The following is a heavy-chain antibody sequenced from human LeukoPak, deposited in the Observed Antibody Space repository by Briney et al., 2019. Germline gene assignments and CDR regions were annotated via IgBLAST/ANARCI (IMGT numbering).Heavy chain of an antibody. D-gene: IGHD6-13*01. CDR1: GGSISSYY. CDR2: IYYSGST. Sequence: PSETLSLTCTVSGGSISSYYWSWIRQPPGKGLEWIGYIYYSGSTNYNPSLKSRVTISVDTSKNQFSLKLSSVTAADTAVYYCARGESGYSSTFDYWGQGTLVTVSS. J-gene: IGHJ4*02. CDR3: ARGESGYSSTFDY. V-gene: IGHV4-59*08.